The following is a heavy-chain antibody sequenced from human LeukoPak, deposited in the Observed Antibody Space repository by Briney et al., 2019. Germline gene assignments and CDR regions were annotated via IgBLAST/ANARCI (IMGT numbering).Heavy chain of an antibody. D-gene: IGHD6-19*01. CDR3: AKRSVVAGSSGWYFYFDY. Sequence: PGGSLRLSCAASGFTFSSYTMNWVRQALGQGLEWVSTISDPHSGSETHYADSVKGRFTISRDNSKNTLYLQMNSLRAEDTAVYYCAKRSVVAGSSGWYFYFDYWGQGTLVTVSS. V-gene: IGHV3-23*01. CDR2: ISDPHSGSET. CDR1: GFTFSSYT. J-gene: IGHJ4*02.